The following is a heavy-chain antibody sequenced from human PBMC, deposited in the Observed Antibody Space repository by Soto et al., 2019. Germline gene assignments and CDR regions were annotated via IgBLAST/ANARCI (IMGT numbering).Heavy chain of an antibody. CDR1: GYTFTSYD. Sequence: GASVKVSCKASGYTFTSYDINWVRQATGQGLEWMGWMNPNSGNTGYAQKFQGRVTMTRNTSISTAYMELSSLRSEDTAVYYCARGSICPSAGTPCYGMDVWGQGTTVTVSS. J-gene: IGHJ6*02. D-gene: IGHD6-19*01. CDR3: ARGSICPSAGTPCYGMDV. CDR2: MNPNSGNT. V-gene: IGHV1-8*01.